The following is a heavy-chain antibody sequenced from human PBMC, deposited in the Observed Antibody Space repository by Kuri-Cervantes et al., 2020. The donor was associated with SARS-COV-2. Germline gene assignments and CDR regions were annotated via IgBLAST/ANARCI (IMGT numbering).Heavy chain of an antibody. V-gene: IGHV4-30-2*01. CDR1: GGSISSGGYS. CDR3: ARGAKLGYCSGGSCSVFDY. CDR2: IYHSGST. J-gene: IGHJ4*02. Sequence: LRLSCAVSGGSISSGGYSWSWIRQPPGKGLEWIGYIYHSGSTYYNPSLKNRVTISVDRSKNQFSLKLSSVTAADTAVYYCARGAKLGYCSGGSCSVFDYWGQGTLVTVSS. D-gene: IGHD2-15*01.